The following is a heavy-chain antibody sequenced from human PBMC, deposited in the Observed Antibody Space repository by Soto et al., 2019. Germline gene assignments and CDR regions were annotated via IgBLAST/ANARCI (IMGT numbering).Heavy chain of an antibody. V-gene: IGHV5-51*01. CDR3: ARIIGYCRNNDCSWTFDI. CDR2: FYPADSTS. D-gene: IGHD2-2*03. J-gene: IGHJ3*02. Sequence: GESLKISCKTSGYSFISYWVAWVRQKPGKGLEWMGTFYPADSTSTYSPSFQGQVTISVDKSISTAYLHLSSLKASDTAMYYCARIIGYCRNNDCSWTFDIWGQGTTVTVSS. CDR1: GYSFISYW.